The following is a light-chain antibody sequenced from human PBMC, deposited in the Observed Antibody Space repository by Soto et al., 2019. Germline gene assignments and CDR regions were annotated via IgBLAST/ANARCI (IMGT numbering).Light chain of an antibody. CDR1: QSVRSSY. CDR2: GAS. CDR3: QQYGTSPYT. V-gene: IGKV3-20*01. J-gene: IGKJ2*01. Sequence: EIVLTQSPGTLSLSPGERATLSCRASQSVRSSYLAWYQQKPGQAPRLLIYGASSRATGIPDRFSGSGSGTDFTLTISGLEPEDFAVYYCQQYGTSPYTFGQGTKLEIK.